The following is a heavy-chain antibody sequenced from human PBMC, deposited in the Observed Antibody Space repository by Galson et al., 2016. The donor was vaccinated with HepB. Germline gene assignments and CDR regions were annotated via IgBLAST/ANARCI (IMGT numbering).Heavy chain of an antibody. CDR3: TGDGGQGIVFDY. D-gene: IGHD2-15*01. V-gene: IGHV3-23*01. Sequence: SLRLSCAASGFPLSSFAMSWVRQAPGKGLEWVAGVTSRGGKTFYAESVEGRFTISRDNSKNTVYLQMHSLRPDDTAVYFCTGDGGQGIVFDYWGQGVLVTVSS. J-gene: IGHJ4*02. CDR2: VTSRGGKT. CDR1: GFPLSSFA.